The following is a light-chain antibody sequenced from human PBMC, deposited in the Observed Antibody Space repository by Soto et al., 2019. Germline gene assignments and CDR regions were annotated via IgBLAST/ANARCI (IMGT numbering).Light chain of an antibody. CDR3: QQSYYNPT. CDR2: DAS. J-gene: IGKJ1*01. CDR1: QSVSNY. V-gene: IGKV1-39*01. Sequence: IQRPQSPSSLSASVGDRVAITFRASQSVSNYLHWYQQKPGKAPNLLIYDASTLQSGVPSRFSGSGSGTDFTLTISSLQREDFATYYCQQSYYNPTFGQGTKVDIK.